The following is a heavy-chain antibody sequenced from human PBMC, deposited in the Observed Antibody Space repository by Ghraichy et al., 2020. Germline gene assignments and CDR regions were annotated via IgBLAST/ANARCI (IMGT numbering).Heavy chain of an antibody. CDR1: GFTFSSYW. CDR3: ARVTLLGGYSYGYYFDY. Sequence: GESLNISCAASGFTFSSYWMSWVRQAPGKGLEWVANIKQDGSEKYYVDSVKGRFTISRDNAKNSLYLQMNSLRAEDTAVYYCARVTLLGGYSYGYYFDYWGQGTLVTVSS. D-gene: IGHD5-18*01. J-gene: IGHJ4*02. CDR2: IKQDGSEK. V-gene: IGHV3-7*03.